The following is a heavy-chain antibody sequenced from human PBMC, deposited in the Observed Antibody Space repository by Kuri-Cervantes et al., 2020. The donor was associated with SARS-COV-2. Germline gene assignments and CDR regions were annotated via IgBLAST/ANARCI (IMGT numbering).Heavy chain of an antibody. D-gene: IGHD3-22*01. CDR1: GFTFSSCA. V-gene: IGHV3-7*03. J-gene: IGHJ4*02. CDR2: IKQDGSEK. Sequence: GGSLRLSCAASGFTFSSCAMSWVRQAPGKGLEWVANIKQDGSEKYYLDSVKGRLTISRDNAKNSLFLQMNSLRAEDTAVYYCARSRGYYDSSGQARHPIYFWGQGTQVTVSS. CDR3: ARSRGYYDSSGQARHPIYF.